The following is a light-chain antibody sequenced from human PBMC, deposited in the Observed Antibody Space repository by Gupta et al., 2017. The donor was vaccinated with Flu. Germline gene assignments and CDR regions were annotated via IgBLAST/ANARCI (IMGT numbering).Light chain of an antibody. CDR2: DAS. Sequence: EIVLTQSPATLSLSPGERATLSCRAGQSVSSYLAWYQQKPGQAPRLLIYDASNRATGIPARFSGSGSGTDFTLTISSLEPEDFAVYYCQQRSNWPPRFGQGTKLEIK. J-gene: IGKJ2*03. V-gene: IGKV3-11*01. CDR3: QQRSNWPPR. CDR1: QSVSSY.